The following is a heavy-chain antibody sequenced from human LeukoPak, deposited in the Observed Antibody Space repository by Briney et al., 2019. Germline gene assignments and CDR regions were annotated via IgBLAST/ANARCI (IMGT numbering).Heavy chain of an antibody. CDR1: GFTFSNAW. J-gene: IGHJ4*02. V-gene: IGHV3-15*01. CDR3: TTGQYYGSGSRDY. D-gene: IGHD3-10*01. CDR2: IKSKTDGGTT. Sequence: GGSLRLSCAASGFTFSNAWMSWVRQAPGKGLEWVGRIKSKTDGGTTDHAAPVKGRFTISRDDSKNTLYLQMNSLKTEDTAVYYCTTGQYYGSGSRDYWGQGTLVTVSS.